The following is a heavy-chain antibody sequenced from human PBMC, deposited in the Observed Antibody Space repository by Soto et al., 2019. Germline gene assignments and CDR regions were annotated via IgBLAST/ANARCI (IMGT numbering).Heavy chain of an antibody. J-gene: IGHJ6*03. Sequence: SETLSLTCTVSGGSINSGGYYWSWIRQHPGKGLEWIGYIYYGGSTNYNPSLKSRVTISVDTSKNQFSLKLSSVTAADTAVYYCASYGDYYYYYMDVWGKGTTVTVSS. CDR2: IYYGGST. CDR1: GGSINSGGYY. CDR3: ASYGDYYYYYMDV. D-gene: IGHD4-17*01. V-gene: IGHV4-31*03.